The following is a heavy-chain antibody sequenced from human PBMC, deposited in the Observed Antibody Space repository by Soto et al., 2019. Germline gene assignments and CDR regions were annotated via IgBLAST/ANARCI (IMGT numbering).Heavy chain of an antibody. CDR3: PRIHLGYDAFDI. D-gene: IGHD2-15*01. CDR1: GFTFSSYS. J-gene: IGHJ3*02. Sequence: EVQLVESGGGLVKPGGSLRLSCAASGFTFSSYSMNWVRQAPGKGLEWVSSISSSSSYIYYADSVKGRFTISRDNAKNSLYLQMNSLRAEDTAVYYCPRIHLGYDAFDIWGQGTMVTVSS. V-gene: IGHV3-21*01. CDR2: ISSSSSYI.